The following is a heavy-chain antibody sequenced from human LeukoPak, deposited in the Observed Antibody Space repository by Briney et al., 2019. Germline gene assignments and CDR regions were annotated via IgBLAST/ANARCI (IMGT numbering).Heavy chain of an antibody. CDR3: ARDLAYYDFWSGYFDY. V-gene: IGHV1-46*01. CDR1: GYTFTNSY. Sequence: ASVKVSCKASGYTFTNSYIHWVRQAPGQVLEWMGLINPDGGNTNYAQNFQGRVTLTRDTSTSTVYMELSSLRSEDTAIYYCARDLAYYDFWSGYFDYWGQGTLVTVSS. J-gene: IGHJ4*02. D-gene: IGHD3-3*01. CDR2: INPDGGNT.